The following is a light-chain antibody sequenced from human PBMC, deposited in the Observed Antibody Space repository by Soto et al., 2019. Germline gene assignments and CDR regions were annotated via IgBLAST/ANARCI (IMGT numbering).Light chain of an antibody. CDR3: QHYNWSLTWT. Sequence: EIVLTQSPATLSLSPGERVTLSCGASQSVSTNYLAWYQQKPGLAPRLLIYDAYRRATGISDRFSGSGSGTDFTLTISELEPEDFAVYYCQHYNWSLTWTFGPGTKVDIK. V-gene: IGKV3D-20*01. CDR2: DAY. J-gene: IGKJ1*01. CDR1: QSVSTNY.